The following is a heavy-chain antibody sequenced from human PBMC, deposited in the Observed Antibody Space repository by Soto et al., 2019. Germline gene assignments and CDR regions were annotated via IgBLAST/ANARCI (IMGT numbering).Heavy chain of an antibody. CDR3: ATVGIAVAGTYFDY. CDR1: GFTFSSYS. J-gene: IGHJ4*02. D-gene: IGHD6-19*01. Sequence: ESGGGLVKPGGSLRLSCAASGFTFSSYSMNWVRQAPGRGLEWVSSISSGSSDIHHADSVKGRFTTSRDNAQNSLYLQMNSLRDEDTAVYYCATVGIAVAGTYFDYWGQGTLVTVSS. CDR2: ISSGSSDI. V-gene: IGHV3-21*01.